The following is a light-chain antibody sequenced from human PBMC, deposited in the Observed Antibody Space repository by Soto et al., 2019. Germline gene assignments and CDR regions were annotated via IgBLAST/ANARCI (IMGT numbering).Light chain of an antibody. CDR2: KAS. CDR1: QSISSW. V-gene: IGKV1-5*03. Sequence: DIQMTQSPSTLSASVGDRVTITGRASQSISSWLAWYQQKPGKAPNLLIYKASSLESGVPSRFSGSGSGTEFTLTISSLQPDDFAAYYCQQYNSYPVTFGQGTKVQIK. CDR3: QQYNSYPVT. J-gene: IGKJ1*01.